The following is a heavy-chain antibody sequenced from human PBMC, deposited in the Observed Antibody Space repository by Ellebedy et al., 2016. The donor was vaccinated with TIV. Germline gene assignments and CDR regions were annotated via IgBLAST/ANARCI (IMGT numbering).Heavy chain of an antibody. V-gene: IGHV5-51*01. D-gene: IGHD4-17*01. Sequence: GESLKISXEASGYSFPNNWIGWVRQMPGKGLEWVGIIYPADADVRYSPSFQGQVTISADKSISTAYLQWSSLKASDTAMYYCARTYGDYISGYYYYYGLDVWGQGTAVTVSS. CDR1: GYSFPNNW. CDR2: IYPADADV. J-gene: IGHJ6*02. CDR3: ARTYGDYISGYYYYYGLDV.